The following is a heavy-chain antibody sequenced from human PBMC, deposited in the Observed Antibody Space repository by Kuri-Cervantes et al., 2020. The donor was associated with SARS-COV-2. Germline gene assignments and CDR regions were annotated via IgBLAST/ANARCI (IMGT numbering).Heavy chain of an antibody. Sequence: SETLSLTCSVSGGSISSGDYYWSWIRQPPGKGLEWIGYISFSGDTYSSPSLKSRLTISVDTSKNQFSLKLSSVTAADTAVYFCAASLAWGRTDYWGQGTLVTVSS. CDR2: ISFSGDT. CDR3: AASLAWGRTDY. V-gene: IGHV4-30-4*01. J-gene: IGHJ4*02. CDR1: GGSISSGDYY. D-gene: IGHD7-27*01.